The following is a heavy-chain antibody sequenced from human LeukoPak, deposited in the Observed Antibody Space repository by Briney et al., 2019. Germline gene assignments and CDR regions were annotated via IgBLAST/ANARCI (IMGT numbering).Heavy chain of an antibody. Sequence: ESLKISCKGSGDTFTNHWIGWVRQLPGEGLEWIGYIYYSGSTNYNPSLKSRVTISVDTSKNQFSLKLSSVTAADTAVYYCARDNLDYYYYYMDVWGKGTTVTVSS. CDR1: GDTFTNHW. D-gene: IGHD1-14*01. CDR2: IYYSGST. CDR3: ARDNLDYYYYYMDV. J-gene: IGHJ6*03. V-gene: IGHV4-59*11.